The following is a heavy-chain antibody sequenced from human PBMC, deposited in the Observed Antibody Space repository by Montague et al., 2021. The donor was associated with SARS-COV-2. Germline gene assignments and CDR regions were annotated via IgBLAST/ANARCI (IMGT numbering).Heavy chain of an antibody. CDR2: ISSSGTYI. CDR1: GSTFNTYS. V-gene: IGHV3-21*01. J-gene: IGHJ4*02. CDR3: ARDGVQFGDWPYYFAF. D-gene: IGHD2-21*02. Sequence: SLRLSCAASGSTFNTYSMHWVRRAPGKGLEWVSSISSSGTYIYYADSVRGRFTISRDNAHNSLSLQLNSLRPEDTALYYCARDGVQFGDWPYYFAFWGQGTLVSVSS.